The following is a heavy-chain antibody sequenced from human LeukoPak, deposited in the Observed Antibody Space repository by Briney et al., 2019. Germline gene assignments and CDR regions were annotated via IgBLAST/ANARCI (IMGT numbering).Heavy chain of an antibody. V-gene: IGHV3-66*01. CDR2: IYSGGST. CDR3: AELGITMIGGV. D-gene: IGHD3-10*02. CDR1: VLTVSINY. J-gene: IGHJ6*04. Sequence: GGSLRLACAASVLTVSINYMYWIRQAPEKGLEWVSVIYSGGSTYYADSAKGRFTISRDNAKNSLYLQMNSLRAEDTAVYYCAELGITMIGGVWGKGTTVTISS.